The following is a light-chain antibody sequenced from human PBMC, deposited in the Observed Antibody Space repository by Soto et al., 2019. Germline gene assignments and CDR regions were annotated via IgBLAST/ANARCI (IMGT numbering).Light chain of an antibody. CDR2: EVT. CDR1: SGDIGSYNR. Sequence: QSVLTQPASVSGSPGQSITISRTGTSGDIGSYNRVSWYQQHPGKAPKPIIYEVTDRPSGVSNRFSGSKSGNTASLTISGLQAEDEAEYYCSSYTNINAGACVFGTGTKVTV. V-gene: IGLV2-14*01. CDR3: SSYTNINAGACV. J-gene: IGLJ1*01.